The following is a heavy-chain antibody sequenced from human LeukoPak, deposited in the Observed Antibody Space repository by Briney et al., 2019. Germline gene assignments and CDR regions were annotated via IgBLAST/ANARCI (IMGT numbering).Heavy chain of an antibody. V-gene: IGHV4-59*13. Sequence: SETLSLTCTVSGGSISSYYWSWIRQPPGKGLEWIGYTYYSGSTNYNPSLKSRVTISVDTSKNQFSLKLSSVTAADTAVYYCARAPYCSGGSCYPANYYFDYWGQGTLVTVSS. D-gene: IGHD2-15*01. CDR3: ARAPYCSGGSCYPANYYFDY. J-gene: IGHJ4*02. CDR2: TYYSGST. CDR1: GGSISSYY.